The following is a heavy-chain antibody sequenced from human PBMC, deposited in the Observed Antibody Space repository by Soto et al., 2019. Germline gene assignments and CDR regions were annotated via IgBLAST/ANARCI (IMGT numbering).Heavy chain of an antibody. Sequence: PGGSLRLSCAASGFTFSSYWMSWVRQAPGKGLEWVANIKQDGSEKYYVDSVKGRFTISRDNAKNSLYLQMNSLRAEDTAVYYCARGRIVVVPAAIYYFDYWGQGTLVTVSS. CDR3: ARGRIVVVPAAIYYFDY. CDR1: GFTFSSYW. J-gene: IGHJ4*02. D-gene: IGHD2-2*01. V-gene: IGHV3-7*03. CDR2: IKQDGSEK.